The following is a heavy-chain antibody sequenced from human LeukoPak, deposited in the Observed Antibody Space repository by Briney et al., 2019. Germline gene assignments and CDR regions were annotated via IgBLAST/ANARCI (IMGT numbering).Heavy chain of an antibody. V-gene: IGHV4-4*07. J-gene: IGHJ4*02. CDR2: IYTSGST. D-gene: IGHD6-13*01. Sequence: SETLSLTCTVSGVSISNYYWSWIRQPAGKGLEWIGRIYTSGSTNYNPSLKSRVTMSVDTSNNQFSLRLSSVTAADTAVYYCARESGASAGADYWGQGTLVTVSS. CDR3: ARESGASAGADY. CDR1: GVSISNYY.